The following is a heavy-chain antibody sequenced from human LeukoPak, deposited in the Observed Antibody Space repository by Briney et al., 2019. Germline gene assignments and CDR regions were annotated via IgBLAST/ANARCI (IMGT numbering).Heavy chain of an antibody. CDR2: IYYSGST. J-gene: IGHJ3*02. V-gene: IGHV4-59*01. D-gene: IGHD1-20*01. CDR1: GGSISSYY. CDR3: ARVITGTYDAFDI. Sequence: SETLCLTCTVSGGSISSYYWSWIRQPPGKGLEWIGYIYYSGSTNYNPSLKSRVTISVDTSKNQFSLKLSSVTAADTAVYYCARVITGTYDAFDIWGQGTMVTVSS.